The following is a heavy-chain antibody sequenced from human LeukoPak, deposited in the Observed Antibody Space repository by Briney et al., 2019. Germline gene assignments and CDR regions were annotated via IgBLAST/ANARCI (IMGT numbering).Heavy chain of an antibody. CDR3: ARRGNWQRSGCDAFDI. Sequence: AASVKVSCKASGYTFTGYYMHWVRQAPGQGLEWMGWINPNGGGTNYAQKFQGRVTMTRDTSISTAYMELSRLRSDDTAVYYCARRGNWQRSGCDAFDIWGQGTMVTVSS. CDR2: INPNGGGT. CDR1: GYTFTGYY. J-gene: IGHJ3*02. V-gene: IGHV1-2*02. D-gene: IGHD3-22*01.